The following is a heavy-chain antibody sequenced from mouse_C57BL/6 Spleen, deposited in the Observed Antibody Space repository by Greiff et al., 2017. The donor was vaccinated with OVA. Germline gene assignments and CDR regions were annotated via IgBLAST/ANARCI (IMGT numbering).Heavy chain of an antibody. Sequence: VQLQQPGAELVMPGASVKLSCKASGYTFTSYWMHWVKQRPGQGLEWIGEIDPSDSYTNYNQKFKGKSTLTVDKSSSTAYMQLSSLTSEDSAVYYCGRYLYDAMDYWGQGTSVTVSS. D-gene: IGHD1-1*01. CDR1: GYTFTSYW. V-gene: IGHV1-69*01. J-gene: IGHJ4*01. CDR2: IDPSDSYT. CDR3: GRYLYDAMDY.